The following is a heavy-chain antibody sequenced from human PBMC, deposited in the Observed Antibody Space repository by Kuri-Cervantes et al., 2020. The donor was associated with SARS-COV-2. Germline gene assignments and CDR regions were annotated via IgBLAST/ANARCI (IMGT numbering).Heavy chain of an antibody. CDR1: GGSFSGYD. CDR2: INHSGST. CDR3: ARDRTVTTLYYYYMDV. J-gene: IGHJ6*03. Sequence: SETLSLTCAVYGGSFSGYDWSWIRQPPGKGLEWIGEINHSGSTNYNPSLKSRVTISVDTSKNQFSLKLSSVTAADTAVYYCARDRTVTTLYYYYMDVWGKGTTVTVSS. D-gene: IGHD4-17*01. V-gene: IGHV4-34*01.